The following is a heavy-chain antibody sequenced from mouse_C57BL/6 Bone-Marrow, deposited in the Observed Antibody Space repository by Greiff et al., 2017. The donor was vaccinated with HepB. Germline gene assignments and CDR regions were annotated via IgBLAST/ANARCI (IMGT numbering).Heavy chain of an antibody. V-gene: IGHV7-1*01. Sequence: EVQGVESGGGLVQSGRSLRLSCATSGFTFSDFYMEWVRQAPGKGLEWIAASRNKANDYTTEYSASVKGRFIVSRDTSQSILYLQMNALRAEDTAIYYCARDDYDYDDGGYAMDYWGQGTSVTVSS. D-gene: IGHD2-4*01. CDR1: GFTFSDFY. CDR3: ARDDYDYDDGGYAMDY. J-gene: IGHJ4*01. CDR2: SRNKANDYTT.